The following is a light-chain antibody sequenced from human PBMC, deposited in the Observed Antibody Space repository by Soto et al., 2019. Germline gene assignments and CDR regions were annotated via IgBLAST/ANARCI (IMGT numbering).Light chain of an antibody. CDR2: GAS. V-gene: IGKV3-20*01. J-gene: IGKJ1*01. CDR1: QSVCSRC. Sequence: IVLTQSPGTLSLSPGERVTLSCRASQSVCSRCLAWYQQKPGQSPRLLIYGASSRATGIPDRFSGSGSGTDFTLTISRLEPEDFAVYYCQHYGTTPWTFGQGTKVGIK. CDR3: QHYGTTPWT.